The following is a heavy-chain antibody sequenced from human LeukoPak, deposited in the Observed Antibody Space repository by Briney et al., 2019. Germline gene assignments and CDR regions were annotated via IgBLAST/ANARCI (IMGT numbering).Heavy chain of an antibody. V-gene: IGHV3-33*01. CDR2: IWYDGSNK. J-gene: IGHJ3*02. CDR1: GFTFSSYG. D-gene: IGHD3-16*02. CDR3: ARDRGYVWGSYLGAFDI. Sequence: GSLRLSCAASGFTFSSYGMHRVRQAPGKGLEWVAVIWYDGSNKYYADSVKGRFTISRDNSKNTLYLQMNSLRAEDTAVYYCARDRGYVWGSYLGAFDIWGQGTMVTVSS.